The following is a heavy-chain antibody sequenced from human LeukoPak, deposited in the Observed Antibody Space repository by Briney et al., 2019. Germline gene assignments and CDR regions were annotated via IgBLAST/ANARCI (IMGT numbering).Heavy chain of an antibody. CDR3: ARDSSGYYSFDY. CDR1: GYTFTGYY. V-gene: IGHV1-3*01. Sequence: ASVKVSCKASGYTFTGYYMHWVRQAPGQGLEWMGWINAGNGNTKYSQKFQGRVTITRDTSASTAYMELSSLRSEDTAVYYCARDSSGYYSFDYWGQGTLVTVSS. J-gene: IGHJ4*02. CDR2: INAGNGNT. D-gene: IGHD3-22*01.